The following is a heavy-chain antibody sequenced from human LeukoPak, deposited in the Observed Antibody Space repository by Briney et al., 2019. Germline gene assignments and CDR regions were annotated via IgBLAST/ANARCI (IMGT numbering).Heavy chain of an antibody. Sequence: PGGSLRLSCAASGFTFSSYAMHWVRQAPGKGLEWVAVISYDGSNKYYADSVKGRFTISRDNSKNTLYLQMNSLRAEDTAVYYCARESQRDIVVVVAAHGEVDYWGQGTLVTVSS. CDR3: ARESQRDIVVVVAAHGEVDY. V-gene: IGHV3-30-3*01. CDR1: GFTFSSYA. D-gene: IGHD2-15*01. CDR2: ISYDGSNK. J-gene: IGHJ4*02.